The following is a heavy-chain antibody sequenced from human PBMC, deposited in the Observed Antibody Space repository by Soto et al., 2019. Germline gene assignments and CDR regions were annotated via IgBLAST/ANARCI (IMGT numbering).Heavy chain of an antibody. Sequence: QIQLVQSGAEVKKPGASVKVSCKASGYNFFDYGVSWGRQAPGHGLEWLGWVSPKRGNTDYARKFKGRVTMTTDISTSTAYMELRGLISDDTGVYYCARGRTVSSIGPLLVWGQGTLVSVSS. CDR3: ARGRTVSSIGPLLV. D-gene: IGHD1-1*01. V-gene: IGHV1-18*01. CDR1: GYNFFDYG. J-gene: IGHJ1*01. CDR2: VSPKRGNT.